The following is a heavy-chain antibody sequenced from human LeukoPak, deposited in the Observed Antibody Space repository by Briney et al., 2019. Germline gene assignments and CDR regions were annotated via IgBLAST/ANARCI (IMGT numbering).Heavy chain of an antibody. CDR1: GGSISSYY. D-gene: IGHD3-16*02. CDR3: ARGKEKYDHVWGSYRPHNWFDP. CDR2: IYTSGST. Sequence: SETLSLTCTVSGGSISSYYWSWIRQPAGKGLEWIGRIYTSGSTNYNPSLKSRVTMSVDTSKNQFSLKLSSVTAADTAVYYCARGKEKYDHVWGSYRPHNWFDPWGQGTLVTVSS. J-gene: IGHJ5*02. V-gene: IGHV4-4*07.